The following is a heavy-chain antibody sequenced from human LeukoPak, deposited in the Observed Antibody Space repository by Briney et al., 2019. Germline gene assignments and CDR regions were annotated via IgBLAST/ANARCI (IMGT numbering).Heavy chain of an antibody. D-gene: IGHD6-19*01. J-gene: IGHJ5*02. Sequence: ASVKVSCKASGYMFTSYGISWVRQAPGQGLEWMGWISTYNGNTNYAQKLQGRVTMTTDTSTSTAYMEQRSLRSDDTAVYYCARDPALGYTSGWYNWFDPWGQGTLVTVSS. CDR3: ARDPALGYTSGWYNWFDP. CDR2: ISTYNGNT. CDR1: GYMFTSYG. V-gene: IGHV1-18*01.